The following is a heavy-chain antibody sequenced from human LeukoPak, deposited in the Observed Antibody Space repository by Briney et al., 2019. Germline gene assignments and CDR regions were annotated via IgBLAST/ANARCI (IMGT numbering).Heavy chain of an antibody. CDR1: GFSLSGYW. D-gene: IGHD2-15*01. CDR3: AKGGGSSRYAQLYY. J-gene: IGHJ4*02. Sequence: GGSLRLSCVASGFSLSGYWMYWVRQAPGKGLEWVSVISGSGGDTFYADSVKGRFAISRDDSRSTLYLQMNSLRAEDTAVYYCAKGGGSSRYAQLYYWGQGTLVTVSS. V-gene: IGHV3-23*01. CDR2: ISGSGGDT.